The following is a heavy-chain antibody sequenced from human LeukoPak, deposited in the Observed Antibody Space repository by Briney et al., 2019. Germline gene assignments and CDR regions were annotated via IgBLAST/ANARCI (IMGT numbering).Heavy chain of an antibody. Sequence: GGSLRLSCAASGFTFSSYGMHWVRQAPGKGLEWVAVISYDGSNKYYADSVKGRFTISRDNSENTLYLQMNSLRAEDTAVYYCAKGAARGGSRGETYYYYGMDVWGQGTTVTVSS. CDR2: ISYDGSNK. CDR3: AKGAARGGSRGETYYYYGMDV. D-gene: IGHD3-10*01. J-gene: IGHJ6*02. CDR1: GFTFSSYG. V-gene: IGHV3-30*18.